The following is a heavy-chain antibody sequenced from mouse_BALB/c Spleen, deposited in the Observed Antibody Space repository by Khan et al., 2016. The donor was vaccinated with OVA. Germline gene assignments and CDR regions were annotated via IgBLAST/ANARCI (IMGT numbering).Heavy chain of an antibody. J-gene: IGHJ2*01. CDR2: INPHIGET. CDR3: ARKNGSDFDY. CDR1: GYSFTGYF. V-gene: IGHV1-20*02. D-gene: IGHD1-1*01. Sequence: EVKLEVSGPELVKPGASVKISCKASGYSFTGYFMNWVMQSHGKSLEWIGRINPHIGETLYNQKFKGKATLTVDESSRTVHMELRSLASEDSAVYYCARKNGSDFDYWGQGTTLTVSS.